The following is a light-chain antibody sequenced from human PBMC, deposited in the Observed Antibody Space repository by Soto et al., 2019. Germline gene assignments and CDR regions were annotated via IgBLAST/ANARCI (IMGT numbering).Light chain of an antibody. J-gene: IGKJ1*01. V-gene: IGKV4-1*01. CDR1: QSVFYTSVNKHY. CDR2: WAS. Sequence: DIVMTQSPDSLAVSLGERATIICKASQSVFYTSVNKHYLAWYQHKEGQPPKLLIYWASTRESGVPDRFSGCGSGTDFTLTIRNLQPEDVAVYFSQQYFATPRTLGQGTQVQLK. CDR3: QQYFATPRT.